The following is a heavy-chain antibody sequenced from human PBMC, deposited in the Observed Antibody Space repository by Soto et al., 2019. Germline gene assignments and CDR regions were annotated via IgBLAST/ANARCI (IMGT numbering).Heavy chain of an antibody. CDR2: IYWDDDK. CDR1: GFSLSTSGVG. D-gene: IGHD3-10*01. CDR3: AHSDNYGSGSYEYYYYYMDV. J-gene: IGHJ6*03. V-gene: IGHV2-5*02. Sequence: GSGPTLVNPTQTLTLTCTFSGFSLSTSGVGVGWIRQPPGKALEWLAPIYWDDDKRYSPSLKSRLTITKDTSKNQVVLTMTNMDPVDTATYYCAHSDNYGSGSYEYYYYYMDVWGKGTTVTVSS.